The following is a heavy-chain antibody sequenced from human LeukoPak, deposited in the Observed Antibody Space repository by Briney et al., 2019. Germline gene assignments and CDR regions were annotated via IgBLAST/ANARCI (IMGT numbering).Heavy chain of an antibody. V-gene: IGHV1-46*01. J-gene: IGHJ6*04. CDR3: ARDIVVVPAANLGGGVYYYYGMDV. CDR1: GYTLTELS. CDR2: VNPSGGST. Sequence: ASVKVSCKVSGYTLTELSMHWVRQAPGQGLEWMGIVNPSGGSTSYAQKFQGRVTMTRDTSTSTVYMELSSLRSEDTAVYYCARDIVVVPAANLGGGVYYYYGMDVWGKGTTVTVSS. D-gene: IGHD2-2*01.